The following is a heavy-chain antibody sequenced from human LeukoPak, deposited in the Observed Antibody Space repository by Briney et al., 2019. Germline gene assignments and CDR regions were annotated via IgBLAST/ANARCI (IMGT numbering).Heavy chain of an antibody. CDR3: ARESSSSSDAFDI. J-gene: IGHJ3*02. V-gene: IGHV3-30*02. Sequence: GGSLRLSCTASGFNFNEHGMHWVRQAPGKGLEWVAFLRHDGSNIHYADSVKGRFTISRDNSKNTLYLQMNSLRAEDTAVYYCARESSSSSDAFDIWGQGTMVTVSS. D-gene: IGHD6-13*01. CDR1: GFNFNEHG. CDR2: LRHDGSNI.